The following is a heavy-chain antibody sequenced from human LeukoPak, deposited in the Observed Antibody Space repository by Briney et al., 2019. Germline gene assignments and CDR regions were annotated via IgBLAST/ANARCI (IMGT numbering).Heavy chain of an antibody. CDR1: GFTFSRYW. CDR3: ARTLRLNTPRAFDI. CDR2: IHEDGGAK. Sequence: PGGSLRLSCVVSGFTFSRYWMNWVRQAPGKGLEGVANIHEDGGAKYYVDSVKGRFTISRDNAKNSLYLQMSSLRAEDTAVYYCARTLRLNTPRAFDIWGQGTMVTVSS. J-gene: IGHJ3*02. D-gene: IGHD3-3*01. V-gene: IGHV3-7*05.